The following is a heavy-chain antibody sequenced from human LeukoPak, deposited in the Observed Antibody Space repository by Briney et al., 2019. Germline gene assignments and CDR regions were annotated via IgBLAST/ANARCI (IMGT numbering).Heavy chain of an antibody. J-gene: IGHJ4*02. CDR1: GGSISSGGYY. D-gene: IGHD6-19*01. CDR2: IYYSGST. Sequence: SQTLSLTCTVSGGSISSGGYYWSWIRQHPGKGLEWIGYIYYSGSTYYNPSLKSRVTISVDTSKNQFSLKLTSVTAADTAVYYCVREITLIAVAAHFDFWGQGTLVIASS. V-gene: IGHV4-31*03. CDR3: VREITLIAVAAHFDF.